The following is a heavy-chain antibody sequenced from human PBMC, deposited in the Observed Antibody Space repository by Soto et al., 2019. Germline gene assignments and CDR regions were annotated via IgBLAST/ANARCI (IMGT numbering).Heavy chain of an antibody. CDR2: IYWADDK. CDR3: VHLLTGGRCDS. CDR1: VFSLSSSGVG. D-gene: IGHD3-16*01. V-gene: IGHV2-5*02. Sequence: QITLKESGPSLVKPTETLTLTCTFSVFSLSSSGVGVAWIRQHPGKTLEWLALIYWADDKYTSPSLKSRLTITRDTSKNQWVRLMTNMDPVDTATYFCVHLLTGGRCDSWGQGTLVTVSS. J-gene: IGHJ4*02.